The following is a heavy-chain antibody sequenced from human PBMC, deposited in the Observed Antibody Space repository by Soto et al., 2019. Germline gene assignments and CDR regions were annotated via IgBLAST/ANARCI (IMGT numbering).Heavy chain of an antibody. CDR2: ITKSGRDT. CDR1: VFTFISHD. J-gene: IGHJ6*02. V-gene: IGHV3-23*01. Sequence: GWSLRLSCASSVFTFISHDMSWVRQPPGQGLEWVASITKSGRDTHYSDSVKGRFTISRDNSKSTLYLQMDSLRAEDTAMYYCAKLLHNSYYNVMDVWGQGTTVTVSS. D-gene: IGHD4-4*01. CDR3: AKLLHNSYYNVMDV.